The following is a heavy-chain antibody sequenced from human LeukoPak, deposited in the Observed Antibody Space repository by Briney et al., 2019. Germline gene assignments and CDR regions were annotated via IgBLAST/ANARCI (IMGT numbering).Heavy chain of an antibody. J-gene: IGHJ4*02. V-gene: IGHV3-48*04. D-gene: IGHD6-13*01. CDR3: ATVGQQQLITFDS. CDR1: GFTLSNNS. Sequence: GGSLRLSCAASGFTLSNNSINWVRQAPGKGLEWISYISSSSVTIYYADSVKGRFTISRDNAKNSVILQMNSLRGDDTAVYYCATVGQQQLITFDSWGQGTLVTVSS. CDR2: ISSSSVTI.